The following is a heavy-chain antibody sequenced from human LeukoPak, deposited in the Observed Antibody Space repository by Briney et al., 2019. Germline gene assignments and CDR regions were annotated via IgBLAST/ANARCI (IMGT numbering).Heavy chain of an antibody. Sequence: PSETLSLTCTVSGGSISSYYWSWIRQPPGKGLEWIGYIYYSGRTKYNPALKSRVTISVDPSKNQFSLKLSSVTAADTAVYYCAREGSGSYYNLDPWGQGTLVTVSS. J-gene: IGHJ5*02. V-gene: IGHV4-59*01. CDR3: AREGSGSYYNLDP. CDR1: GGSISSYY. CDR2: IYYSGRT. D-gene: IGHD3-10*01.